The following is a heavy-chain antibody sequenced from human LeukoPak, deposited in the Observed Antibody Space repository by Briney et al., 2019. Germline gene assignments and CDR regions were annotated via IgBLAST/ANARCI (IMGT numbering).Heavy chain of an antibody. D-gene: IGHD2-21*01. V-gene: IGHV1-2*02. CDR1: GYTFTGYY. CDR3: ATHRGDS. CDR2: INPNSGDT. Sequence: ASVRVSCKASGYTFTGYYIHWVRQAPGQGLEWMGWINPNSGDTKYAQKFQGSVTMTRDTSTNTAYMELSRLRSDDTAIYYCATHRGDSWGQGTLVTVSS. J-gene: IGHJ5*02.